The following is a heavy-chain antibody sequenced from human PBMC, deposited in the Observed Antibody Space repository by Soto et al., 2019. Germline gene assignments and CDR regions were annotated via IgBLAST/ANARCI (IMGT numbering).Heavy chain of an antibody. V-gene: IGHV3-66*01. J-gene: IGHJ6*02. D-gene: IGHD2-2*01. CDR2: IYSGGST. CDR3: ARDNIVVVPARHYYYGMDV. Sequence: GGSLRLSCAASGFTVSSNYMSWVRQAPGKGLEWVSVIYSGGSTYYADSVKGRFTISRDNSKNTLYLQMNSLRAEDTAVYYCARDNIVVVPARHYYYGMDVWGQGTTVTVSS. CDR1: GFTVSSNY.